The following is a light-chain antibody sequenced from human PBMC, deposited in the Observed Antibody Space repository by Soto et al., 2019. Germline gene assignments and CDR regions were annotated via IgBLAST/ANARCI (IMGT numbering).Light chain of an antibody. Sequence: EIVMTQSPATLSVSPGERATLSCRARQSVSSNLAWYQQKPGQAPRLLIYGASTRATGSPARSSGSGSGTQFTLTISSLQSEDFAVYYCQQYNNWPPWTVGQGTKVEIK. J-gene: IGKJ1*01. CDR1: QSVSSN. V-gene: IGKV3-15*01. CDR2: GAS. CDR3: QQYNNWPPWT.